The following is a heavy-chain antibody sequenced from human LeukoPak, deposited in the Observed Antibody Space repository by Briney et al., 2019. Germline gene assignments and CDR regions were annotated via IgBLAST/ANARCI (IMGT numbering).Heavy chain of an antibody. CDR1: GFTFSAYA. CDR2: IRGGGSA. J-gene: IGHJ3*02. Sequence: PGGSLRLSCTASGFTFSAYAMMWVRQAPGKGPEWVSAIRGGGSAFYADSVKGQFTISRDNSKYTLFLQMNSLRAEDTAVYYCARDPNGDYIGAFDMWGPGTMVTVSS. D-gene: IGHD4-17*01. CDR3: ARDPNGDYIGAFDM. V-gene: IGHV3-23*01.